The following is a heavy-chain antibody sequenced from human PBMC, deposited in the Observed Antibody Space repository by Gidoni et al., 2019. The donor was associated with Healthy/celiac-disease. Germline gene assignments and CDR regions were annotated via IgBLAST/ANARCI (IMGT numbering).Heavy chain of an antibody. CDR3: ARGGWHYDAFDI. D-gene: IGHD6-19*01. CDR1: GGSISSGDYY. J-gene: IGHJ3*02. Sequence: QVQLQESGPGLVKPSQTLSLTCTVSGGSISSGDYYWRWLRQPPGKGLEWIGYIYYSGIPYYNPSLKSRVTISVDTSKNQFSLKLSSVTAADTAVYYCARGGWHYDAFDIWGQGTMVTVSS. CDR2: IYYSGIP. V-gene: IGHV4-30-4*01.